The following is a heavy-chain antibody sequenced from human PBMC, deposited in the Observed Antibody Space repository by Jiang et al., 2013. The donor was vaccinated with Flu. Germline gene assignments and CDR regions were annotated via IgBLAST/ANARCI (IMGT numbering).Heavy chain of an antibody. D-gene: IGHD3-10*01. CDR1: GGTFSSYA. J-gene: IGHJ1*01. CDR3: AWPGSGPRALEYFQH. Sequence: SGAEVKKPGSSVKVSCKASGGTFSSYAISWVRQAPGQGLEWMGGIIPIFGTANYAQKFQGRVTITADESTSTAYMELSSLRSEDTAVYYCAWPGSGPRALEYFQHWGQGTLVTVSS. CDR2: IIPIFGTA. V-gene: IGHV1-69*01.